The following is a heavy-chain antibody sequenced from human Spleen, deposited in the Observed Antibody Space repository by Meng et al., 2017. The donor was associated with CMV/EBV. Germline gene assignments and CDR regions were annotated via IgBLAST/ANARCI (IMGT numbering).Heavy chain of an antibody. CDR3: VKEAAPGRGRYYYGMDV. CDR1: GFTFSSCA. V-gene: IGHV3-23*03. Sequence: GESLKISCAASGFTFSSCAMSWVRQAPGKGLEWVSIICSGGSSTFFADSVKGRFTISRDNSKNTLYLQMTSLRAEDTAIYYCVKEAAPGRGRYYYGMDVWGQGTTVTVSS. D-gene: IGHD3-10*01. J-gene: IGHJ6*02. CDR2: ICSGGSST.